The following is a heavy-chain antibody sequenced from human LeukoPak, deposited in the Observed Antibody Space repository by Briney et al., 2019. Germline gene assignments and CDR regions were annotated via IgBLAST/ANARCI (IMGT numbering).Heavy chain of an antibody. D-gene: IGHD2-21*02. J-gene: IGHJ5*02. V-gene: IGHV4-34*01. CDR2: INHSGST. Sequence: SETLSLTCAVYGGSFSGYYWSWIRQPPGKGLEWIGEINHSGSTNYNPSLKSRVTISVDTSKNQFSLKLSSVTAADTAVYYCVSQVQVAYCGGDCYPNWFDPWGQGTLVTVSS. CDR3: VSQVQVAYCGGDCYPNWFDP. CDR1: GGSFSGYY.